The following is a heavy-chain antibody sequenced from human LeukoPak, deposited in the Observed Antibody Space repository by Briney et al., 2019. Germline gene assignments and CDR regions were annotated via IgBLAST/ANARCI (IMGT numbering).Heavy chain of an antibody. Sequence: SETLSLTCTVSGASISSSSYYWGWIRRPPGTGLEWIGSGSYGGSTYHNPSLSSRVTISVDTSKSQFSLKLTSVTAADTAVYYCVRHGPFGSGTIGYFDCWGQGTLVTVSS. CDR2: GSYGGST. CDR1: GASISSSSYY. D-gene: IGHD3-10*01. J-gene: IGHJ4*02. V-gene: IGHV4-39*01. CDR3: VRHGPFGSGTIGYFDC.